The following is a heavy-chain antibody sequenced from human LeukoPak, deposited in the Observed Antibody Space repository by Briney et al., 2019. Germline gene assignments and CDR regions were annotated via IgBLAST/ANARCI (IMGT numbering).Heavy chain of an antibody. CDR3: ATDTAGVNYFDY. CDR1: GGTFSSYA. J-gene: IGHJ4*02. V-gene: IGHV1-69*06. D-gene: IGHD5-18*01. Sequence: SVKVSCKASGGTFSSYAISWVRQAPGQGLEWMGGIIPIFGTANYAQKFQGGVTITADKSTSTAYMELSSLRSEDTAVYYCATDTAGVNYFDYWGQGTLVTVSS. CDR2: IIPIFGTA.